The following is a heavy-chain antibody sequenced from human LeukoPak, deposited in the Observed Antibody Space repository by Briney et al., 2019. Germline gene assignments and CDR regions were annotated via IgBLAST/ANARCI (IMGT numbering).Heavy chain of an antibody. D-gene: IGHD4/OR15-4a*01. J-gene: IGHJ4*02. CDR1: GGSFSGHY. V-gene: IGHV4-34*01. CDR3: AGGADYYYFDK. CDR2: INHSGST. Sequence: SETLSLTCAVYGGSFSGHYWSWIRQPPGKGLEWIGEINHSGSTNHNPPLKSRVTISVDTSKNQFSLKLSSVAAADTAVYYCAGGADYYYFDKWGQGTLVTVSS.